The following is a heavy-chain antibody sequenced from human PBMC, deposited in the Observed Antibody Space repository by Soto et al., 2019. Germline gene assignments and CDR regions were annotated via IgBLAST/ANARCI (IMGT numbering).Heavy chain of an antibody. Sequence: QVQLQESGPGLVKPSETLSLTCTVSGGTISRYYWSWIRQPPGTGLEWLGYMYNTGSTVYNPSFKSRVTRAVDTSKNTFSLKLNSVTAADTAVYYCARDLWGYCGTDCYPLDVWGQGTTVTVSS. V-gene: IGHV4-59*01. CDR2: MYNTGST. CDR3: ARDLWGYCGTDCYPLDV. J-gene: IGHJ6*02. D-gene: IGHD2-21*02. CDR1: GGTISRYY.